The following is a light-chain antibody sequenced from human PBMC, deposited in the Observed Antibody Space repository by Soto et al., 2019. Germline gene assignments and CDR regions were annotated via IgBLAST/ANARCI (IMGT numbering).Light chain of an antibody. V-gene: IGKV3D-20*01. CDR1: ESVSYSY. CDR2: GAS. J-gene: IGKJ1*01. Sequence: IVLTQSPATMSLSPWERATLSCGASESVSYSYVAWYQQKGGLAPRLLIYGASSRAAGIPDRFSGSGSGTDFTLTISRLEPEDFAVYYCQQYGSSPWTFGQGTKVDIK. CDR3: QQYGSSPWT.